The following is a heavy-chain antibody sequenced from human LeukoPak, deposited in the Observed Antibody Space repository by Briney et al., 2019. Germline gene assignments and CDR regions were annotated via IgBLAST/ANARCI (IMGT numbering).Heavy chain of an antibody. D-gene: IGHD1-26*01. CDR1: GFTFSTYE. Sequence: GGSLRLSCAASGFTFSTYELNWVRQAPGKGLEWVSYISLSGSNIYYADSVKGRLTISRDNAKNSLYLQMNSLRAEDTAAYYCARVAISGSYPIFDYWGQGTLVTVSS. V-gene: IGHV3-48*03. CDR3: ARVAISGSYPIFDY. CDR2: ISLSGSNI. J-gene: IGHJ4*02.